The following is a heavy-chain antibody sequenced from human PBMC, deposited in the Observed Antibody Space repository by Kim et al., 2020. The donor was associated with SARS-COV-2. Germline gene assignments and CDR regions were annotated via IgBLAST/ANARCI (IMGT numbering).Heavy chain of an antibody. J-gene: IGHJ4*02. CDR1: GYTFTSYG. CDR3: ARGMSTNKVLEWLFEGPYYFDY. CDR2: ISAYNGNT. D-gene: IGHD3-3*01. V-gene: IGHV1-18*04. Sequence: ASVKVSCKASGYTFTSYGISWVRQAPGQGLEWMGWISAYNGNTNYAQKLQGRVTMTTDTSTSTAYMELRSLRSDDTAVYYCARGMSTNKVLEWLFEGPYYFDYWGQGTLVTVSS.